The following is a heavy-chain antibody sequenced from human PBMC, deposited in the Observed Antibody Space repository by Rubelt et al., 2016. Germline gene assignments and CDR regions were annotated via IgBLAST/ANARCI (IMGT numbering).Heavy chain of an antibody. J-gene: IGHJ4*02. CDR2: IYYSGST. V-gene: IGHV4-39*01. D-gene: IGHD2-8*01. CDR3: ARLGYCTNGVCNYYFDY. Sequence: WIGRIYYSGSTYYNPSLKSRVTISVDTSKNQFSLKLSSVTAADTAVYHCARLGYCTNGVCNYYFDYWGQGTLVTVSS.